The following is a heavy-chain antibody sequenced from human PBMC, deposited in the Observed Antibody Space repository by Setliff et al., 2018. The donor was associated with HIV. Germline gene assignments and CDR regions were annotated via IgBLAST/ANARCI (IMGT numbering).Heavy chain of an antibody. D-gene: IGHD5-18*01. V-gene: IGHV4-61*09. CDR1: GGSISSGTYF. CDR2: IHTSGNA. Sequence: SETLSLTCTVSGGSISSGTYFWSWIRQPAGKGLEWIGHIHTSGNANYNPSLNSRVTISVDTSKNHFSLKLSSVTAADTAVYYCAREIQFSATTYYYYYMDDWGRGTTVTVSS. J-gene: IGHJ6*03. CDR3: AREIQFSATTYYYYYMDD.